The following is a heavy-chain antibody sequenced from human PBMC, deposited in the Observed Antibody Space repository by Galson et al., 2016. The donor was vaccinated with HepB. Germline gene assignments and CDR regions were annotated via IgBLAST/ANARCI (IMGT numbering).Heavy chain of an antibody. CDR3: ARDLEVEESSCWYDAFDL. Sequence: SRRLSCAASGFTFSRYWMNWVRQAPGKGLEWVANIQHDGTKLYYVDSVKGRFAISRDNAKNSLYLQMNSLRAEDTAVYYCARDLEVEESSCWYDAFDLWGQGTMVTVSS. CDR1: GFTFSRYW. D-gene: IGHD6-19*01. J-gene: IGHJ3*01. CDR2: IQHDGTKL. V-gene: IGHV3-7*03.